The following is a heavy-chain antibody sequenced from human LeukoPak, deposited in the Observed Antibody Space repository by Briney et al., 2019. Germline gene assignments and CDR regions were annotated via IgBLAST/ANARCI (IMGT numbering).Heavy chain of an antibody. CDR1: GFTFTTYW. CDR2: IKSKTDGGTT. D-gene: IGHD6-13*01. J-gene: IGHJ4*02. V-gene: IGHV3-15*01. Sequence: GGSLRLSCAASGFTFTTYWMSWVRQAPGKGLEWVGRIKSKTDGGTTDYAAPVKGRFTISRDDSKNTLYLQMNSLKTEDTAVYYCTTDLQQLPSDYWGQGTLVTVSS. CDR3: TTDLQQLPSDY.